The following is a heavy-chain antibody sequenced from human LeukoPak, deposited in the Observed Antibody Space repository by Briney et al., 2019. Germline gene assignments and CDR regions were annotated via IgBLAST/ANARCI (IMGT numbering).Heavy chain of an antibody. J-gene: IGHJ4*02. CDR1: GFTFSSYA. D-gene: IGHD3-3*01. V-gene: IGHV3-23*01. CDR2: ISGSGGST. Sequence: GGSLRLSCAASGFTFSSYAMSWVRQAPGKGLEWVSAISGSGGSTYYADSVKGRFTISRDNSKNTLYLQMNSLRAEDTAVYYCARDRFLEWFFFDYWGQGTLVTVSS. CDR3: ARDRFLEWFFFDY.